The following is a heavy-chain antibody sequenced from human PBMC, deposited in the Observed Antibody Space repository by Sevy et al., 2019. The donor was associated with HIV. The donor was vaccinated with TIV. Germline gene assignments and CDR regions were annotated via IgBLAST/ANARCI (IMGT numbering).Heavy chain of an antibody. CDR3: ARGYATAIDYYYYGMDV. CDR1: GFTFSSYG. V-gene: IGHV3-33*01. J-gene: IGHJ6*02. CDR2: IWYDGSNK. D-gene: IGHD5-18*01. Sequence: GGSLRLSCAASGFTFSSYGMHWVRQAPGKGLEWVAVIWYDGSNKYYADSVKGRFTISRDNSKNTLYLQMNSRRAEDTAVYYCARGYATAIDYYYYGMDVWGQGTTVTVSS.